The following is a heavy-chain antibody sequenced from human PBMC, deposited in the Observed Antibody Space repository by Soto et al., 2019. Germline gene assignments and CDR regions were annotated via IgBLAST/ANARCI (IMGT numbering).Heavy chain of an antibody. CDR1: GGSISRGDYS. J-gene: IGHJ4*02. CDR2: IYHTGST. CDR3: ARDWVWGSYRFFDY. D-gene: IGHD3-16*02. Sequence: SETLSLTCAVSGGSISRGDYSWSWIRQPPGKGLEWIGYIYHTGSTYFNPSLKSRVTISVDRSKNQFSLSLSSVTAADTAVYYCARDWVWGSYRFFDYWGQGTLVTVSS. V-gene: IGHV4-30-2*01.